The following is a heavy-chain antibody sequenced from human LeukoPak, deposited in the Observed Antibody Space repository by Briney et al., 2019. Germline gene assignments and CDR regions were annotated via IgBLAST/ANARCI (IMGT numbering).Heavy chain of an antibody. CDR3: AKASAMIVVVSKHFDY. Sequence: PGGSLRLSCAASGFSFDDHAMSWVRQAPGKGLEWVSAISGIGGSTYYADSVKGRFTISRDNSKNTLYLQMNSLRAEDTAVYYCAKASAMIVVVSKHFDYWGQGTLVTVSS. CDR1: GFSFDDHA. J-gene: IGHJ4*02. V-gene: IGHV3-23*01. CDR2: ISGIGGST. D-gene: IGHD3-22*01.